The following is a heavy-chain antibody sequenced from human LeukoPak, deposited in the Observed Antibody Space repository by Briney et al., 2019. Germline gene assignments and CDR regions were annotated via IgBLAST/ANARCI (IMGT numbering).Heavy chain of an antibody. V-gene: IGHV3-33*08. CDR3: ARDGGYYYDSSGYYPLELWY. D-gene: IGHD3-22*01. J-gene: IGHJ4*02. Sequence: GGSLRLSCAASGFTFSSYSMNWVRQAPGKGLEWVAVIWYDGSNKYYADSVKGRFTISRDNSKNTLYLQMNSLRAEDTAVYYCARDGGYYYDSSGYYPLELWYWGQGTLVTVSS. CDR1: GFTFSSYS. CDR2: IWYDGSNK.